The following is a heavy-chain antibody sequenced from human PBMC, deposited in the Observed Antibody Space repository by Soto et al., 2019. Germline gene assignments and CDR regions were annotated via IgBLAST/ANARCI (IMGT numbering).Heavy chain of an antibody. CDR3: ARKRGVLLWFGKYGMDV. V-gene: IGHV1-69*01. Sequence: QVQLVQSGAEVKKPGSSVKVSCKASGGTFSSYAISWVRQAPGQGLEWMGGIIPIFGTANYAQKFQGRVTITADESTSTAYMELSSLRSEDTAVYYRARKRGVLLWFGKYGMDVWGQGTTVTVSS. J-gene: IGHJ6*02. CDR2: IIPIFGTA. D-gene: IGHD3-10*01. CDR1: GGTFSSYA.